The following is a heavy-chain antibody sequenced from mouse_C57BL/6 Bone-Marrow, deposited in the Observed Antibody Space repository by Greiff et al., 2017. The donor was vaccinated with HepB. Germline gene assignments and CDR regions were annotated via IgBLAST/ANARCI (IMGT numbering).Heavy chain of an antibody. CDR3: ADDDDCSYWYFDD. Sequence: VQLQQSVAELVRPGASVKLSCTASGFTFKNSYMHWVKQRPEQGLEWIGRIDPANGNTKYAPKFQGKATITVDTSSNTAYLQLSSLTAEDTAICDCADDDDCSYWYFDDWGTGTTVTVSS. CDR1: GFTFKNSY. CDR2: IDPANGNT. D-gene: IGHD2-13*01. J-gene: IGHJ1*03. V-gene: IGHV14-3*01.